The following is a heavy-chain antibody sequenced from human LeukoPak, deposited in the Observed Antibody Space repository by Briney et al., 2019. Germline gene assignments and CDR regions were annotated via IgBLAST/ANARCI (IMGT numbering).Heavy chain of an antibody. Sequence: GRSLRLSCAASGFTFSSYGMHWVRQAPGKGLEWVAVIWYDGSNKYYADSVKGRFTISRDNSKNTLYLQMNSLRAEDTAVHYCAKGINYYYYMDVWGKGTTVTVSS. V-gene: IGHV3-33*06. CDR2: IWYDGSNK. CDR1: GFTFSSYG. CDR3: AKGINYYYYMDV. J-gene: IGHJ6*03.